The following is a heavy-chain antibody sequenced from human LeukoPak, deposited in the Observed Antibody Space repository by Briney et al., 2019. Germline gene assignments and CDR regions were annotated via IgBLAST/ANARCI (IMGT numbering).Heavy chain of an antibody. Sequence: SETLSLTCTVSGDSISSNYWSWIRQPPGKGLEWIGYIYNSGSTTYNPSLKSRVTISVDTSKNQFSLKLNAVTAADTAVYYCARRTYFDLWGRGTLVTVSS. J-gene: IGHJ2*01. CDR3: ARRTYFDL. CDR1: GDSISSNY. CDR2: IYNSGST. V-gene: IGHV4-59*08.